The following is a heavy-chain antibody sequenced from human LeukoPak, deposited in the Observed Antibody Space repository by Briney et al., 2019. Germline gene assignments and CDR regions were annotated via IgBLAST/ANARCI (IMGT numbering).Heavy chain of an antibody. CDR3: TRVGSGTTRDY. D-gene: IGHD1-14*01. J-gene: IGHJ4*02. Sequence: GGSLRLSCAASGFTFSTYWMHWVRQAPGKGLVWVSRISSDGSTPSYAYSVKGRFTISRDNGKNTLYLQMNSLRAEDTAVYYCTRVGSGTTRDYWGQGTLVTVSS. CDR1: GFTFSTYW. CDR2: ISSDGSTP. V-gene: IGHV3-74*01.